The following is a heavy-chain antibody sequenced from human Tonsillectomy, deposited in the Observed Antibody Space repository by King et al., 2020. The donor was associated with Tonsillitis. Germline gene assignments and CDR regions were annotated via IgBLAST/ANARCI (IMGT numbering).Heavy chain of an antibody. CDR1: GYTFTGYY. D-gene: IGHD2-15*01. J-gene: IGHJ4*02. CDR2: INPNSGGT. Sequence: QLVQSGAEVKKPGASVKVSCKASGYTFTGYYMHWVRQAPGQGLEWMGWINPNSGGTNYAQKVQGRVTMTRDTSISTAYMELSRLRSDDTAVYYCATGRTDIVVVVAATGAFDYWGQGTLVTVSS. V-gene: IGHV1-2*02. CDR3: ATGRTDIVVVVAATGAFDY.